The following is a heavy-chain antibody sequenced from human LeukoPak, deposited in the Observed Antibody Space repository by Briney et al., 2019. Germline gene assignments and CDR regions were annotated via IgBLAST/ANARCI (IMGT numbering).Heavy chain of an antibody. CDR2: ISYDGSNK. Sequence: PGGSLRLSCAASGFTFSSYGMHWVRQAPGKGLEWVAVISYDGSNKYYADSVKGRFTISRDNSKNTLYLQMNSLRAEDTAVYYCAVTVVPAASMDVWGQGTTVTVSS. CDR3: AVTVVPAASMDV. D-gene: IGHD2-2*01. CDR1: GFTFSSYG. V-gene: IGHV3-30*03. J-gene: IGHJ6*02.